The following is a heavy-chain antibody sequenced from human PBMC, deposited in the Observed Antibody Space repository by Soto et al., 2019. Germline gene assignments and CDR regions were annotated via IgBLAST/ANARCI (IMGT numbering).Heavy chain of an antibody. J-gene: IGHJ3*02. D-gene: IGHD5-18*01. CDR3: ARDFNTAMVTKAFDI. CDR1: GYTFTSYG. V-gene: IGHV1-18*01. Sequence: ASVKVSCKASGYTFTSYGISWVRQAPGQGLEWTGWISAYNGNTNYAQKLQGRVTMTTDTSTSTAYMELRSLRSDDTAVYFCARDFNTAMVTKAFDIWGQGTMVTVS. CDR2: ISAYNGNT.